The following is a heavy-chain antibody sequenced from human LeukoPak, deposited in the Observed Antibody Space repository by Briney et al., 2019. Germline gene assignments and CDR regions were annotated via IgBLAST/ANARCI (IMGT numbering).Heavy chain of an antibody. Sequence: PGGSLRLSCAASGFTFSSYEMNRVRQAPGKGLEWVSYISSSGSTIYYADSVKGRFTISRVNAKSSLYLQMNSLRAEDTAVYYCARGSRVVVAARGYYGMDVWGQGTTVTVSS. V-gene: IGHV3-48*03. CDR2: ISSSGSTI. CDR3: ARGSRVVVAARGYYGMDV. D-gene: IGHD2-15*01. CDR1: GFTFSSYE. J-gene: IGHJ6*02.